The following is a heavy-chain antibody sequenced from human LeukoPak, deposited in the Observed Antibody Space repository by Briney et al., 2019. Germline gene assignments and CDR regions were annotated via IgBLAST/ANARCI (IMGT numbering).Heavy chain of an antibody. V-gene: IGHV3-33*01. Sequence: GGSLSLSCGLSGFTFCTHGFLGVPEAPGKGGVGGAFICYEGTNKYYADSVRARFTIHRDNPRNTLSLKLNRLRVGYRLVYLCARDGAAVPGQVFWYFDLWGGGAPVTVSS. D-gene: IGHD6-19*01. CDR2: ICYEGTNK. CDR1: GFTFCTHG. CDR3: ARDGAAVPGQVFWYFDL. J-gene: IGHJ2*01.